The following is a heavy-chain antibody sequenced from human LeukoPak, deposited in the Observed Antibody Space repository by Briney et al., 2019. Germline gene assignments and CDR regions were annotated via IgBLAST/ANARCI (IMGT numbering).Heavy chain of an antibody. CDR1: GGSISSYY. CDR3: ARGGATVTYFDY. Sequence: AETLSLTCTVSGGSISSYYWSWIRQPPGKGLEWIGHIYYSGSTNYNPSLKSRVTISVDTSKNQFSLKLSSVTSADTAVYDCARGGATVTYFDYWGQGTLVTVSS. J-gene: IGHJ4*02. V-gene: IGHV4-59*01. D-gene: IGHD4-17*01. CDR2: IYYSGST.